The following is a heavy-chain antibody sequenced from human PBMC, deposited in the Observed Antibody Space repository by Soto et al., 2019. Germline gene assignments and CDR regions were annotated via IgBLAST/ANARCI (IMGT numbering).Heavy chain of an antibody. V-gene: IGHV1-3*01. CDR2: INPANGYT. D-gene: IGHD2-2*02. Sequence: QVQLVQSGAEVRKPGASVKVTCIGSGYNFGNYAIHWVRQAPGQRLEWMGWINPANGYTKYSEKFQGRITITTETSASTSYMDLSSLTSEDTGVYYCGRDHKGYTTTWTAAFWGQGTLVAVST. CDR3: GRDHKGYTTTWTAAF. J-gene: IGHJ4*02. CDR1: GYNFGNYA.